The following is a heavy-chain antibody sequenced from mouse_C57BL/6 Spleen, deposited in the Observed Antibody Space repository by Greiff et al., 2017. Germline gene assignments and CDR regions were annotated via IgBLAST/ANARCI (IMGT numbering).Heavy chain of an antibody. CDR1: GFTFSSYA. D-gene: IGHD1-1*01. CDR2: ISDGGSYT. V-gene: IGHV5-4*03. CDR3: ARGGSSHYAMDY. J-gene: IGHJ4*01. Sequence: EVKLVESGGGLVKPGGSLKLSCAASGFTFSSYAMSWVRQTPEKRLEWVATISDGGSYTYYPDNVKGRFTISRDNAKNNLYLQMSHLKSEDTAMYYCARGGSSHYAMDYWGQGTSVTVSS.